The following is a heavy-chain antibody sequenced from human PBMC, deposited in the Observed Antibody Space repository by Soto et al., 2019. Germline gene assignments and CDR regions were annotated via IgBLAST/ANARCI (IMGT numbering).Heavy chain of an antibody. D-gene: IGHD2-2*01. V-gene: IGHV5-51*01. CDR2: IHSGDSNA. Sequence: GASLKISCKGSGYRFITYSIGWVRQMPGTGLEWMGNIHSGDSNARYSPSFQGQVTISVDKSISTAYLQWSSLKASDTAVYYCASWRSSHWLEHWGQGTLVTVSS. CDR3: ASWRSSHWLEH. J-gene: IGHJ5*02. CDR1: GYRFITYS.